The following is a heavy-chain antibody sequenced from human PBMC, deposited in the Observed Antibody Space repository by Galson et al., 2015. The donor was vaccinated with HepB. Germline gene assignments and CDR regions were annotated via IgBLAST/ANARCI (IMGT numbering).Heavy chain of an antibody. Sequence: SLRLSCAASGFTFSSYEMNWVRQAPGKGLEWVSYISSSGSTIYYADSVKGRFTISRDNAKNSLYLQMNSLRAEDTAVYYCARGISKEQWLVDYWGQGTLVTVSS. CDR1: GFTFSSYE. CDR3: ARGISKEQWLVDY. V-gene: IGHV3-48*03. D-gene: IGHD6-19*01. CDR2: ISSSGSTI. J-gene: IGHJ4*02.